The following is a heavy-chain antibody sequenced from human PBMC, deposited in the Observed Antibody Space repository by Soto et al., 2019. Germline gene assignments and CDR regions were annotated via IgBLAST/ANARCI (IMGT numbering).Heavy chain of an antibody. V-gene: IGHV3-23*01. CDR1: GFTFSSYA. D-gene: IGHD3-16*02. J-gene: IGHJ5*02. Sequence: EVQLLESGGGLVQPGGSLRLSCAASGFTFSSYAMSWVRQAPGKGLEWVSAISGSGGSTYYADSVKGRFTISRDNSKNTVYLQMISLRDEDTAVYYCAKNSGYVIDNWFDPWGQGTLVTVSS. CDR3: AKNSGYVIDNWFDP. CDR2: ISGSGGST.